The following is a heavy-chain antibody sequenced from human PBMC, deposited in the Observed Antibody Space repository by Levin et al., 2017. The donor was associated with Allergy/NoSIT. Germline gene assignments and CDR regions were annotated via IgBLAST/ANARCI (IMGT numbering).Heavy chain of an antibody. V-gene: IGHV3-64*02. CDR3: AKSPSENVGAPGYWFFDL. D-gene: IGHD3-10*01. CDR2: ISGNGGTT. J-gene: IGHJ2*01. Sequence: GGSLRLSCAASGFTFTRSAMHWARQAPGKGLEYVSGISGNGGTTYYADSVEGRFTISRDNSKNTLYLQMGSLKTEDMAIYFCAKSPSENVGAPGYWFFDLWGRGTLVTVSS. CDR1: GFTFTRSA.